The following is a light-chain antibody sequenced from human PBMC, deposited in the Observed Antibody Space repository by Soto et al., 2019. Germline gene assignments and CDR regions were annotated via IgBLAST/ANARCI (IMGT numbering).Light chain of an antibody. CDR1: SSDVGSYNL. V-gene: IGLV2-23*01. Sequence: QSVLTQPASVSGSPGQSITISCTGTSSDVGSYNLVSWYQQHPGKAPKLMIYEGSKRPSWVSNRFSGSKSGNTASLPISGLLDEDEADYYCCASAGSSTLVFGGGTQLTVL. CDR2: EGS. CDR3: CASAGSSTLV. J-gene: IGLJ2*01.